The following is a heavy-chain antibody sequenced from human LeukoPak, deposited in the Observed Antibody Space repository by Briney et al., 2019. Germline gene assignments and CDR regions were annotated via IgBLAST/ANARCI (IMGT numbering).Heavy chain of an antibody. J-gene: IGHJ6*03. CDR3: TTGRVLGNGGYYYYYYMDV. CDR1: GFTFSSYE. D-gene: IGHD3-16*01. CDR2: IKSKTDGGTT. V-gene: IGHV3-15*01. Sequence: KTGGSLRLSCAASGFTFSSYEMNWVRQAPGKGLEWVGRIKSKTDGGTTDYAAPVKGRFTISRDDSKNTLYLQMNSLKTEDTAVYYCTTGRVLGNGGYYYYYYMDVWGKGTTVTVSS.